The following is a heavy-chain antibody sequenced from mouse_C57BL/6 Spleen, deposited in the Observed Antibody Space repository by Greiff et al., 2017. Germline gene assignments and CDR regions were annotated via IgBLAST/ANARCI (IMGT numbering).Heavy chain of an antibody. V-gene: IGHV5-17*01. J-gene: IGHJ4*01. CDR2: ISSGSSTI. CDR1: GFTFSDYG. D-gene: IGHD1-1*01. Sequence: EVKLVESGGGLVKPGGSLKLSCAASGFTFSDYGMHWVRQAPEKGLEWVAYISSGSSTIYYADTVKGRFTISRDNAKNTLFLQMTSLRSEDTAMDYCASLPRGSSPFYAMDYWGKGTSVTVAS. CDR3: ASLPRGSSPFYAMDY.